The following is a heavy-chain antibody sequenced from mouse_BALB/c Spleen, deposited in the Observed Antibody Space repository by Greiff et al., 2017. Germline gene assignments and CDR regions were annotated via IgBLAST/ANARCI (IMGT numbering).Heavy chain of an antibody. V-gene: IGHV2-6-7*01. CDR1: GFSLTGYG. Sequence: QVQLKESGPGLVAPSQSLSITCTASGFSLTGYGVNWVRQPPGKGLEWLGMIWGDGSTDYNSALKSRLSISKDNSKSQVFLKMNSLQTDDTARYYWARGARNGLYAMDYWGQGTSVTVSS. J-gene: IGHJ4*01. D-gene: IGHD1-2*01. CDR3: ARGARNGLYAMDY. CDR2: IWGDGST.